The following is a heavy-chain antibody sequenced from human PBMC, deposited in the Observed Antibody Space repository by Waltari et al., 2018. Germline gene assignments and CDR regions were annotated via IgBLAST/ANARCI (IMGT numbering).Heavy chain of an antibody. D-gene: IGHD3-10*01. J-gene: IGHJ4*02. CDR3: ARIVMGPGVTIGFDY. V-gene: IGHV4-59*01. CDR1: GYSISRNY. Sequence: QVQLQESGPGVVKPSETLSLTCPVAGYSISRNYWSWIRQPTGKGLGWIGYIFYTGSTNYNPSFNSRVTISVDTSKNQFSLKLRSVTAADTAVYYCARIVMGPGVTIGFDYWGQGTVVTVSS. CDR2: IFYTGST.